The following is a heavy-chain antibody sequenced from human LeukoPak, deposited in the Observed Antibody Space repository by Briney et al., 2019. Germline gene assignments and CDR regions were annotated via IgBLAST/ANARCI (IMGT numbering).Heavy chain of an antibody. CDR1: GGSFSGYY. J-gene: IGHJ5*02. D-gene: IGHD2-15*01. Sequence: SETLSLTCAVYGGSFSGYYWSWIRQPPGKGLEWIGEINHSGSTNYNPSLKSRVTISVDTSKNQFSLKLSSVTAADTAVYYCARYCSGGSCSWFDPWGQGTLVTVSS. CDR2: INHSGST. CDR3: ARYCSGGSCSWFDP. V-gene: IGHV4-34*01.